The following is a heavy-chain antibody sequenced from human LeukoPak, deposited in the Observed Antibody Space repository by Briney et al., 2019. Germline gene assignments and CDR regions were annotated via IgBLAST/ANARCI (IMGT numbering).Heavy chain of an antibody. J-gene: IGHJ1*01. D-gene: IGHD6-19*01. CDR3: AKGGQWPSPSPPYIYGYFQH. V-gene: IGHV3-23*01. CDR1: GFTFSSYA. CDR2: ISGSGGST. Sequence: GGSLRLSCAASGFTFSSYAMSWVRQAPGKGLEWVSAISGSGGSTYYADSVKGLFTISRDNSKNTLYLQMNSLRAEDTAVYYCAKGGQWPSPSPPYIYGYFQHWGQGTLVTVSS.